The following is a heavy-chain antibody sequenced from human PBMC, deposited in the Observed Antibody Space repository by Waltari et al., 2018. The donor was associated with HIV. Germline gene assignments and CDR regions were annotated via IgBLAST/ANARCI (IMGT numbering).Heavy chain of an antibody. D-gene: IGHD3-22*01. CDR2: IRYDGSTS. CDR3: VKLTIVMLSYSGRDAFDI. V-gene: IGHV3-30*02. J-gene: IGHJ3*02. CDR1: GFTFRNYG. Sequence: QLQLVESGGGVVQPGGSLRLSCGASGFTFRNYGMHWVRQAPGKGLEWVAFIRYDGSTSLYADSVKGRFTISRDNSKNTLYLQMNSLRTEDTAVYYCVKLTIVMLSYSGRDAFDIWGQGTAVTVS.